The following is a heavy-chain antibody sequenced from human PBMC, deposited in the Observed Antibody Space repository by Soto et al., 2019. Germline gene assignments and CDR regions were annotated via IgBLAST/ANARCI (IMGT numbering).Heavy chain of an antibody. D-gene: IGHD1-7*01. V-gene: IGHV3-23*01. CDR1: GFTFSTYA. J-gene: IGHJ4*02. Sequence: PXESLRLSCAASGFTFSTYALSWVRQAPGKGLEWVSAISANGQGIYYADSVRGRFTISRDNSKNTIFLHMDSLRAEDTAVYYCAKDRNYPRDQFHYWGQGTLVTVSS. CDR2: ISANGQGI. CDR3: AKDRNYPRDQFHY.